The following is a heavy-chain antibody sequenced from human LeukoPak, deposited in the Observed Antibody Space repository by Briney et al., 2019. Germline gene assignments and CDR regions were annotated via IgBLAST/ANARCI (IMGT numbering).Heavy chain of an antibody. D-gene: IGHD2-8*02. CDR3: ARDGGVAPHNWFDP. CDR1: GGSISSGGYS. V-gene: IGHV4-30-4*07. CDR2: IYYSVNT. Sequence: SQTLSLTCAVSGGSISSGGYSWSWIRQPPGKGLEWIGYIYYSVNTYYSPSLKSRVTISVDTSKNQFSLKLSSVTAADTAVYYCARDGGVAPHNWFDPWGQGTLVTVSS. J-gene: IGHJ5*02.